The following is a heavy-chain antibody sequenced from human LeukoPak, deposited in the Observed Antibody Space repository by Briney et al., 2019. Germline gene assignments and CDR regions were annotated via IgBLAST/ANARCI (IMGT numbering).Heavy chain of an antibody. CDR2: IIPIFGTA. Sequence: SVKVSCKASGGTFSSYAISWVRQAPGQGLEWMGGIIPIFGTANYAQKFQGRVTITADESTSTAYMELSSLRSEDTAVYYCASLGATGYYYHYYYMDVWGKGTTVTVSS. D-gene: IGHD1-26*01. CDR1: GGTFSSYA. V-gene: IGHV1-69*13. CDR3: ASLGATGYYYHYYYMDV. J-gene: IGHJ6*03.